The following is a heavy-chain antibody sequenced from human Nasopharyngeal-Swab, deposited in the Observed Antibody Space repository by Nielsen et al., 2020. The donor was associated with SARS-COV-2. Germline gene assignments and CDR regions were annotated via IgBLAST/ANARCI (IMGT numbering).Heavy chain of an antibody. CDR1: GVIFSKYW. J-gene: IGHJ4*02. D-gene: IGHD4/OR15-4a*01. CDR3: TRDGPSNYGTWDY. Sequence: GGSLRLSCVASGVIFSKYWMHWVRQAPGKGLVWVSRVNQDGSRRDYADSVKGRFTISRDIFKNTVYLQVNSLRVEDTAVYYCTRDGPSNYGTWDYWGQGTLVTVSS. CDR2: VNQDGSRR. V-gene: IGHV3-74*01.